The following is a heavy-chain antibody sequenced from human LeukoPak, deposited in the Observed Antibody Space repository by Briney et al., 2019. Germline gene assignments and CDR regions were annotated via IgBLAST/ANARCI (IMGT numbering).Heavy chain of an antibody. J-gene: IGHJ4*02. CDR1: SGSISTYY. D-gene: IGHD4-17*01. Sequence: SETLSLTCTFSSGSISTYYWSWIRQPPGKGLEWIGYVYYSGATNYNPSLKSRVTISVDTSKKQFSLKLNSVTAADTAAYYCVGEGDYWHRFDYWGRGTLVTVSS. CDR3: VGEGDYWHRFDY. V-gene: IGHV4-59*01. CDR2: VYYSGAT.